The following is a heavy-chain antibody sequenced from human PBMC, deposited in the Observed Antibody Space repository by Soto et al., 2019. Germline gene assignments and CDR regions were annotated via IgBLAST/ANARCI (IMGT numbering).Heavy chain of an antibody. Sequence: SETLSLTCTVSGGSISSYYWSWIRQPPGKGLEWIGYIYYSGSTNYNPSLKSRVTISVDTSKNQFSLKLSSVTAADTAMYYCAREDYGDFLGWFDPWGQGTLVTVSS. V-gene: IGHV4-59*01. CDR3: AREDYGDFLGWFDP. J-gene: IGHJ5*02. D-gene: IGHD4-17*01. CDR1: GGSISSYY. CDR2: IYYSGST.